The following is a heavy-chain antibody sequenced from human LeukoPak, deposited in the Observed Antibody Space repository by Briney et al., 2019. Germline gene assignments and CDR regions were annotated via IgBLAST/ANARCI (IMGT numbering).Heavy chain of an antibody. J-gene: IGHJ5*02. CDR3: ARHRPDYGGNFPLS. CDR2: IYTSGST. D-gene: IGHD4-23*01. CDR1: GGSISSYY. V-gene: IGHV4-4*07. Sequence: SETLSLTCTVSGGSISSYYWSWIRQPAGKGLEWIGRIYTSGSTNYNPSLKSRVTMSVDTSKNQFSLKLSSVTAADTAVYYCARHRPDYGGNFPLSWGQGTLVTVSS.